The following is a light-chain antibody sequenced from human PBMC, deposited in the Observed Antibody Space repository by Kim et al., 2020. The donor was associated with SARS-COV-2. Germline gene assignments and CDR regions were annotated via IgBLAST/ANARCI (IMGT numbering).Light chain of an antibody. CDR2: NDN. J-gene: IGLJ3*02. CDR3: APWDDSLNGWV. V-gene: IGLV1-44*01. CDR1: SSNIGRTS. Sequence: ELTQPPSASGTPGQRVIISCSGSSSNIGRTSVNWYQQVPGAAPKLLIYNDNKRPSGVPDRFSASKSGTSASLAISGLQSEDEAHYYCAPWDDSLNGWVFGGGTQLTVL.